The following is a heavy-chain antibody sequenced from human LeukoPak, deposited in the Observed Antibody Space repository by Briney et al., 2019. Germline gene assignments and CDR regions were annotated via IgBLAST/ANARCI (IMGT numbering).Heavy chain of an antibody. CDR1: GYTFTGYY. CDR2: TNPNSGGT. J-gene: IGHJ4*02. CDR3: ARYYGSGSYYNG. D-gene: IGHD3-10*01. Sequence: ASVKVSYKASGYTFTGYYMHWVRQAPGQGLEWMGWTNPNSGGTNYARKFQGRVTMTRDTSISTAYMELSRLRSDDTAVYYCARYYGSGSYYNGWGQGTLVTVSS. V-gene: IGHV1-2*02.